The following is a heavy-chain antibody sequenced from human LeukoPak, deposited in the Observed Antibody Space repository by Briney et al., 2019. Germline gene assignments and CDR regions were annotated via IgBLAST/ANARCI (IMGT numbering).Heavy chain of an antibody. Sequence: PGGSLRLSCAASGFNFNNYAMSWVRQAPGKGLEWVSAISGSGDATYYADSVKGRFTISRDNSKNTLYLQVNSLRAEDTAVYYCTNCARAGGYCHYDYWGQGTLVTVSS. V-gene: IGHV3-23*01. CDR3: TNCARAGGYCHYDY. CDR2: ISGSGDAT. J-gene: IGHJ4*02. CDR1: GFNFNNYA. D-gene: IGHD2-21*02.